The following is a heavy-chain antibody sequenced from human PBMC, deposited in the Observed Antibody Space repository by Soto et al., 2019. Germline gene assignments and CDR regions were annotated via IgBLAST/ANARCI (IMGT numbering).Heavy chain of an antibody. CDR3: AKCITALGPIDY. V-gene: IGHV4-39*07. CDR1: GGSISGSSYY. J-gene: IGHJ4*02. Sequence: PSETLSLTCTVSGGSISGSSYYWGWIRQPPGKGLEWIGSIYYSGSTYYNPSLKSRVTISVDKSKNQFSLKLSSVTAADTAVYYCAKCITALGPIDYWGQGTLVTVSS. D-gene: IGHD6-6*01. CDR2: IYYSGST.